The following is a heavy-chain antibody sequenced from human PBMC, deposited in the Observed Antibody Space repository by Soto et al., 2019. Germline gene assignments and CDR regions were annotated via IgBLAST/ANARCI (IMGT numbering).Heavy chain of an antibody. V-gene: IGHV4-30-4*01. J-gene: IGHJ4*02. Sequence: TLSLTCTVSGGSISSGDYYWSWIRQPPGKGLEWIGYIYYSGSTYYNPSLKSRVTISVDTSKNQFSLKLSSVTAADTAVYYCASSGSKKYYFDYWGQGTLVTVSS. D-gene: IGHD3-10*01. CDR1: GGSISSGDYY. CDR3: ASSGSKKYYFDY. CDR2: IYYSGST.